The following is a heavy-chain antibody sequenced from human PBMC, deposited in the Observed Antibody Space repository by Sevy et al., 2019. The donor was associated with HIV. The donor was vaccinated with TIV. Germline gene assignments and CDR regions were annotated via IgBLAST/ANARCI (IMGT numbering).Heavy chain of an antibody. CDR1: GFTFSSYE. CDR2: ISRGGSLI. Sequence: GGSLRLSCAASGFTFSSYEMNWVRQTAGKGLEWVSSISRGGSLIHYADSVRGRFTISRDNAKNSVYLQMDRLRAEDTGIYYCTRDLPPSATTVAHFDNWGQGTLVTVSS. V-gene: IGHV3-48*03. J-gene: IGHJ4*02. D-gene: IGHD4-17*01. CDR3: TRDLPPSATTVAHFDN.